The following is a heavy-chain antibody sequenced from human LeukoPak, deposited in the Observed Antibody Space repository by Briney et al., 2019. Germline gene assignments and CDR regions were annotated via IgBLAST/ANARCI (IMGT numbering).Heavy chain of an antibody. V-gene: IGHV4-61*01. CDR2: IYYSGST. J-gene: IGHJ5*02. D-gene: IGHD1-26*01. Sequence: SETLSLTCTVSGYSISSGYYWSWIRQPPGKGLEWIGYIYYSGSTNYNPSLKSRVTISVDTSKNQFSLKLSSVTAADTAVYYCARDNSVGDNAWWFDPWGQGTLVTVSS. CDR1: GYSISSGYY. CDR3: ARDNSVGDNAWWFDP.